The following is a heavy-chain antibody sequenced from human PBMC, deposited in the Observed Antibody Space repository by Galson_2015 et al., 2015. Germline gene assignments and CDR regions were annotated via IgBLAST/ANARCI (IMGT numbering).Heavy chain of an antibody. Sequence: SVKVSCKASGYSFTGYYIHWVRQAPGHGLEWMGRIDPKSGGTSYAREFQGRVTLTTDTSISTAYMDLSSLKSDDTAVYYCARDAAVAADYWGQGTLVTVSS. CDR1: GYSFTGYY. CDR3: ARDAAVAADY. V-gene: IGHV1-2*06. D-gene: IGHD6-19*01. CDR2: IDPKSGGT. J-gene: IGHJ4*02.